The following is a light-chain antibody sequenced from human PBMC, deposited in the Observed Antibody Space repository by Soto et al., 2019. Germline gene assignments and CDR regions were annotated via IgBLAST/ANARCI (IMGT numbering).Light chain of an antibody. J-gene: IGKJ5*01. CDR2: GAS. V-gene: IGKV3-20*01. CDR3: QQYHWAPDT. Sequence: EIVLTQSPGTLSLSPGERATLSCRASQIVGGGTLAWFQQRPGQAPRLVIYGASNRAAGIPDRFSGSGSGTDFTLTVSRLEPEDFAMYYCQQYHWAPDTFGQGTRLEMK. CDR1: QIVGGGT.